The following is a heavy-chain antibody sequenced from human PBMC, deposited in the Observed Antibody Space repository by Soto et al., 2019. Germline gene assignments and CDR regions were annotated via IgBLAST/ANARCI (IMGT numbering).Heavy chain of an antibody. CDR3: AREGPLRFLEWSTMDV. V-gene: IGHV3-21*01. CDR1: GFTFSSYS. D-gene: IGHD3-3*01. J-gene: IGHJ6*02. Sequence: GGSLRLSCAASGFTFSSYSMNWVRQAPGKGLEWVSSISSSSSYIYYADSVKGRFTISRDNAKNSLYLQMNSLRAEDTAVYCCAREGPLRFLEWSTMDVWGQGTTVTV. CDR2: ISSSSSYI.